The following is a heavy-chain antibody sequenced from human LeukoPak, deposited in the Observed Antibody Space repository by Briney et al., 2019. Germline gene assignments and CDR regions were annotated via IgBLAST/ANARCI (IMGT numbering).Heavy chain of an antibody. Sequence: PGGSLRLSCAASGFTFSSYAMHWVRQAPGKGLEWVAVISYDGSNKYYADSVKGRFTISRDNSKNTLYLQMNSLRAEDTAVYYCAKEGDYYDSSGPNWFDPWGQGTLVTVSS. V-gene: IGHV3-30*04. CDR2: ISYDGSNK. CDR3: AKEGDYYDSSGPNWFDP. D-gene: IGHD3-22*01. J-gene: IGHJ5*02. CDR1: GFTFSSYA.